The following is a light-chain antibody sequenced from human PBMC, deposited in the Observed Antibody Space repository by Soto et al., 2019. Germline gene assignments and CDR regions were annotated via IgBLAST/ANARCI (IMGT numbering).Light chain of an antibody. J-gene: IGKJ1*01. CDR3: QQYGSSPRT. CDR1: VNIADY. V-gene: IGKV3-11*01. CDR2: DGS. Sequence: EVVLTQSPSTLSLSPGERATLSSQAGVNIADYVSWYQQKPGQTPRILIYDGSNRATGIPARFSGSGSGTDFTLSINRLETEDFAVYYCQQYGSSPRTFGQGTKVDIK.